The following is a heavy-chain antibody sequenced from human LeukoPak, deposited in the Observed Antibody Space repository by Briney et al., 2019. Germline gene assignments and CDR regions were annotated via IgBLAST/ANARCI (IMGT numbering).Heavy chain of an antibody. D-gene: IGHD4-17*01. CDR1: GFTFSGSA. CDR3: ARDQRETDYGDYVTFDY. J-gene: IGHJ4*02. V-gene: IGHV3-13*01. CDR2: IGTAGDT. Sequence: PGGSLRLSCAASGFTFSGSAMHWVRQATGKGLEWVSAIGTAGDTYYPGSVKGRFTISRENAKNSLYLQMNSLRAEDTAVYYCARDQRETDYGDYVTFDYWGQGTLVTVSS.